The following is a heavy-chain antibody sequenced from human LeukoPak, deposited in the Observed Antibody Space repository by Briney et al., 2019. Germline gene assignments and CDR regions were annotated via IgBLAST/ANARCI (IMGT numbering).Heavy chain of an antibody. Sequence: GGSLRLSCAASGFTFSNYWMSWVRQAPGKGLDWVAKIKEDGSEKYYVDSMKGRFTISRDNAKKSLYLQMNSLRTEDTAFYYCAKVTRGTYGYEFDYWGQGTLVTVSS. V-gene: IGHV3-7*03. CDR1: GFTFSNYW. D-gene: IGHD5-12*01. CDR2: IKEDGSEK. J-gene: IGHJ4*02. CDR3: AKVTRGTYGYEFDY.